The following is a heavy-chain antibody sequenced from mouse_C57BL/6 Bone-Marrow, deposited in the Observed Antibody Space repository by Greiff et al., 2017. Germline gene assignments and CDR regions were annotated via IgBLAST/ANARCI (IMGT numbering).Heavy chain of an antibody. J-gene: IGHJ1*03. D-gene: IGHD4-1*01. CDR3: ARDGPNWDWYFDV. V-gene: IGHV5-4*01. Sequence: DVKLVESGGSLVKPGGSLKLSCAASGFTFSSYAMSWVRQTPEKRLEWVATISDGGSYTYYPDNVKGRFTISRDNAKNNLYLQMSHLKSEDTAMYYCARDGPNWDWYFDVWGTGTTVTVSS. CDR1: GFTFSSYA. CDR2: ISDGGSYT.